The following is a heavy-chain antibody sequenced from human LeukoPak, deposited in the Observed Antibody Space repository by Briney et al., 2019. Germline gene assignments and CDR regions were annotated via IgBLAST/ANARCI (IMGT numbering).Heavy chain of an antibody. D-gene: IGHD6-19*01. V-gene: IGHV4-39*07. J-gene: IGHJ2*01. CDR3: ARDHSGDWYFDL. CDR1: GGSISSSSYY. CDR2: IYYSGST. Sequence: PSETLSLTCTVSGGSISSSSYYWGWIRQPPGKGLEWIGSIYYSGSTYYNPSLKSRVTISVDTSKNQFSLKLSSVTAADTAVYYCARDHSGDWYFDLWGRGTLVTVSS.